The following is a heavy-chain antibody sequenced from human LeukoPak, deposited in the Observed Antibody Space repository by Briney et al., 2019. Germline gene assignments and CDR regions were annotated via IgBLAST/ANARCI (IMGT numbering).Heavy chain of an antibody. CDR3: ARSARSEDYDFWSGYLAN. CDR1: GFTFSDYY. J-gene: IGHJ4*02. V-gene: IGHV3-11*04. CDR2: ISSSGSAT. Sequence: GGSLRLSCTASGFTFSDYYMSWIRQAPGKGLEWVSYISSSGSATYYADSVRGRFTISRDNAKNSLYLQMNSLRAEDTAVYYCARSARSEDYDFWSGYLANWGQGTLVTVSS. D-gene: IGHD3-3*01.